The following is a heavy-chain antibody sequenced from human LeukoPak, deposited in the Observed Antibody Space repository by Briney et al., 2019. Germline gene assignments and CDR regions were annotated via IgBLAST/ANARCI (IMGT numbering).Heavy chain of an antibody. CDR1: GFTFSNYW. V-gene: IGHV3-74*01. CDR2: IKNDGTIT. J-gene: IGHJ4*02. CDR3: ARDPFYGDADLDS. Sequence: GGSLRLSCAASGFTFSNYWMHWVRQAPGKGLVWVSRIKNDGTITTYADSVKGRFTISRDNAKNTLYLQMNSLRAEDTAVYYCARDPFYGDADLDSWGQGTLVTVSS. D-gene: IGHD2/OR15-2a*01.